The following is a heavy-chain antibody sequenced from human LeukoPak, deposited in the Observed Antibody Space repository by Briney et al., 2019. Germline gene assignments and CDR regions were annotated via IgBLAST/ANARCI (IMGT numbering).Heavy chain of an antibody. V-gene: IGHV3-7*01. CDR2: IKQDGSEK. Sequence: PGGSLRLSCAASGFTFSNAWMSWVRQAPRKGLEWVANIKQDGSEKYYVDSVKGRFTISRDNAKNSLYLQMNSLRAEDTAVYYCAKDGNYGDYGTYYFDYWGQGTLVTVSS. J-gene: IGHJ4*02. CDR3: AKDGNYGDYGTYYFDY. D-gene: IGHD4-17*01. CDR1: GFTFSNAW.